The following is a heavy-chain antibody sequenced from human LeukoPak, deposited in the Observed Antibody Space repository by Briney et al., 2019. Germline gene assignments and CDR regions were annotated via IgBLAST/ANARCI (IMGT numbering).Heavy chain of an antibody. D-gene: IGHD6-19*01. CDR1: GFTFSDYY. CDR2: ISSSGSTI. J-gene: IGHJ5*02. CDR3: ARDRAVATENWFDP. Sequence: GGSLRLSCAASGFTFSDYYMSWIRQAPGKGLEWVSYISSSGSTIYYADSVKGRFTTSRDNAKNSLYLQMNSLRAEDTAVYYCARDRAVATENWFDPWGQGTLVTVSS. V-gene: IGHV3-11*04.